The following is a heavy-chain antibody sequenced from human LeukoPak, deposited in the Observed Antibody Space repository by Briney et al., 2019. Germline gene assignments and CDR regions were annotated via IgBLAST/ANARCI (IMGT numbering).Heavy chain of an antibody. Sequence: PSETLSLTCTVSGGSISTYYWSWIRQPPGKGLEWVGYIHYSGTTNYNPSLKNRVTISLDTSKNQFSLNLSSVTAADTAVYYCARMGGYSGYATHWGQGTLVTVSS. CDR2: IHYSGTT. J-gene: IGHJ4*02. V-gene: IGHV4-59*08. CDR3: ARMGGYSGYATH. CDR1: GGSISTYY. D-gene: IGHD5-12*01.